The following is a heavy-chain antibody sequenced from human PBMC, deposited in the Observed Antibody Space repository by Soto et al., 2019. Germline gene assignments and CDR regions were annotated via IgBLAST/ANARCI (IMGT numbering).Heavy chain of an antibody. D-gene: IGHD3-16*01. J-gene: IGHJ4*02. Sequence: EVQLVESGGGLVEPGGSLRLSCAASGFTFNGAWMNWVRQGPGKGLEWVGRVKSKFDGGTIDYAAPVKGRFTIARDDSRNTVYLQRNSLSTEDTAMYYCSADLPDWGAYAFDYWGQGALVTVSS. CDR1: GFTFNGAW. V-gene: IGHV3-15*07. CDR2: VKSKFDGGTI. CDR3: SADLPDWGAYAFDY.